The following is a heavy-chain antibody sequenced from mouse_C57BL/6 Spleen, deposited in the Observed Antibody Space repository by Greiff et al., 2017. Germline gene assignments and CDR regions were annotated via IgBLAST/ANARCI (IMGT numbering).Heavy chain of an antibody. V-gene: IGHV1-18*01. CDR3: ARGGLSYYAMDY. D-gene: IGHD3-3*01. J-gene: IGHJ4*01. CDR2: INPNNGGT. Sequence: DVKLQASGPELVKPGASVKIPCKASGYTFTDYNMDWVKQSHGKSLEWIGDINPNNGGTIYNQKFKGKATLTVDKSSSTAYMELRSLTSEDTAVYYCARGGLSYYAMDYWGQGTSVTVSS. CDR1: GYTFTDYN.